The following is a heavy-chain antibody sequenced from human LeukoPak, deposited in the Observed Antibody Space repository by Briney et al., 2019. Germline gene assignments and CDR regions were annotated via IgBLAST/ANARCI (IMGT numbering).Heavy chain of an antibody. CDR3: ASSGLEDSSGYYPLTAFDI. CDR1: GGTFSSHA. CDR2: IIPIFGTA. J-gene: IGHJ3*02. Sequence: GASVKVSCKASGGTFSSHAISWVRQAPGQGLEWMGGIIPIFGTANYAQKFQGRVTITTDESTSTAYMELSSLRSEDTAVYYCASSGLEDSSGYYPLTAFDIWGQGTMVTVSS. V-gene: IGHV1-69*05. D-gene: IGHD3-22*01.